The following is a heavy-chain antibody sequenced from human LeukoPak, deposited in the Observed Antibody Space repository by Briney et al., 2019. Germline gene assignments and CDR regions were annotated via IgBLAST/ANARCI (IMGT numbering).Heavy chain of an antibody. J-gene: IGHJ6*02. D-gene: IGHD5-18*01. Sequence: GGSLRLSCAASGFTFSSYAMSWVRQAPGKGLEWVSAISDSGGSTYYADSVKGRFTISGDNSKNTLYLQMNSLRAEDTAVYYCAKHSYGHSGGMDVWGQGTTVTVSS. V-gene: IGHV3-23*01. CDR3: AKHSYGHSGGMDV. CDR1: GFTFSSYA. CDR2: ISDSGGST.